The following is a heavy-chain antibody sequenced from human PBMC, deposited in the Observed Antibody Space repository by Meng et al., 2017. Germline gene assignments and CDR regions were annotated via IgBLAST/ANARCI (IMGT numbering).Heavy chain of an antibody. CDR1: GFTFSDYY. CDR3: ARAGFQWLRSRVHDY. CDR2: ISSSGSTI. V-gene: IGHV3-11*01. D-gene: IGHD5-12*01. J-gene: IGHJ4*02. Sequence: GESLKISCAASGFTFSDYYMSWIRHAPGKGLEWVSYISSSGSTIYYADSVKGRFTISREKAKNSLYLQMNSLRAEDTAVYYCARAGFQWLRSRVHDYWGQGTLVTVSS.